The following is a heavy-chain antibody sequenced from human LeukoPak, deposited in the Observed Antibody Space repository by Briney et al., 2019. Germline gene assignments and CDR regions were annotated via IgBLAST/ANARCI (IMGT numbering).Heavy chain of an antibody. CDR3: ARDIVAGIFRYMFDP. V-gene: IGHV4-4*07. J-gene: IGHJ5*02. CDR2: IYTSGST. CDR1: GGSISSYY. Sequence: SETLSLTCTVSGGSISSYYWSWIRQPAGKGLEWIGRIYTSGSTNYNPSLKSRVTMSVDTSKNQFSLKLSSVTAADTAVYYCARDIVAGIFRYMFDPWGQGTLVTVSS. D-gene: IGHD6-19*01.